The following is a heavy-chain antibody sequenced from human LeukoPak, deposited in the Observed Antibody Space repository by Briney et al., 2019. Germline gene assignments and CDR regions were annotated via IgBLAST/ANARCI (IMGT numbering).Heavy chain of an antibody. CDR3: ARSRTIFGVVIRVYYFDY. D-gene: IGHD3-3*01. V-gene: IGHV1-2*02. CDR1: GYTFTGYY. Sequence: GASVKVSCKACGYTFTGYYMHWVRQAPGQGLEWMGWINPNSGGTNYAQKLQGRVTMTRDTSISTAYMELSRLRSDDTAVYYCARSRTIFGVVIRVYYFDYWGQGTLVTVSS. J-gene: IGHJ4*02. CDR2: INPNSGGT.